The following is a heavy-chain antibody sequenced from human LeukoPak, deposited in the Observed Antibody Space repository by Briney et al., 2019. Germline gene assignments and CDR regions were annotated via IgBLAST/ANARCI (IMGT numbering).Heavy chain of an antibody. CDR3: ARAAGLANSPAFDS. J-gene: IGHJ4*02. Sequence: SETLSLTCSVSGGSISSYYWSWIRQPPGKGLEWIGYIYSSGTTNYNPSLKSRVTISIDASKNQFSLKLDSVTAADTAIYYCARAAGLANSPAFDSWGQGTLVTVSS. D-gene: IGHD1-1*01. CDR1: GGSISSYY. CDR2: IYSSGTT. V-gene: IGHV4-59*01.